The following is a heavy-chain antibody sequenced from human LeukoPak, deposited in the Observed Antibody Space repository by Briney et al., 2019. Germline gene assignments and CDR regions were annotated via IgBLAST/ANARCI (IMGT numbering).Heavy chain of an antibody. CDR3: AKARPSCGGDYYYAFDI. CDR1: AFTFSSFA. V-gene: IGHV3-23*01. D-gene: IGHD2-21*01. J-gene: IGHJ3*02. CDR2: ISGSAGST. Sequence: QPGGSLRLSCVASAFTFSSFAMSWVRQAPGKGLEWVSAISGSAGSTYYADSVRGRFTISRDNSKNTLYLQMNSLRAEDTAVYYCAKARPSCGGDYYYAFDIWGQGTMVTVSS.